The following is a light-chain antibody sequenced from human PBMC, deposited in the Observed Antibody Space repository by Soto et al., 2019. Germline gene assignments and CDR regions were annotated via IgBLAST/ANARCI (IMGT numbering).Light chain of an antibody. Sequence: QSVLTQPPSTSVTPGQRVTISCSGTISNIGGNTVNWYQHVPGTAPKLLIYRDDHRPSGVPDRFSGSKSATSATLAISGPQSEDEAEYYCAAWDDGLKGWLFGGGTKLTVL. CDR2: RDD. V-gene: IGLV1-44*01. CDR3: AAWDDGLKGWL. J-gene: IGLJ2*01. CDR1: ISNIGGNT.